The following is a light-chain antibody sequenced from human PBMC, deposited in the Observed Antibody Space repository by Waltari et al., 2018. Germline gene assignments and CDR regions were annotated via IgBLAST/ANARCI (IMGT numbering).Light chain of an antibody. V-gene: IGLV1-47*01. CDR2: RND. CDR3: STWNNDLGGFVL. CDR1: HSNTARNF. Sequence: QSVLTQPPSVSGTSGQTITIPCSGSHSNTARNFVYWYQQLPGAPPRLLIYRNDQRPSGIPDRFSGSKSGTSASLAISGLRSDDEGDYFCSTWNNDLGGFVLFGEGTRLTVL. J-gene: IGLJ2*01.